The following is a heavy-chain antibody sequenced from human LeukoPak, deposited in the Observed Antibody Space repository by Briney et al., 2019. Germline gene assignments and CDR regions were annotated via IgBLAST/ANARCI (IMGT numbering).Heavy chain of an antibody. D-gene: IGHD3-10*01. J-gene: IGHJ4*02. CDR1: GFTFSSYW. V-gene: IGHV3-7*01. Sequence: GGSLRLSCAASGFTFSSYWMSWVRQAPGKGLEWVANIKQDGSEKYYVGSVKGRFTISRDNAKHSLYLQMNSLRAEDTAVYYCARDYNYYGSGSYHDYWGQGTLVTVSS. CDR3: ARDYNYYGSGSYHDY. CDR2: IKQDGSEK.